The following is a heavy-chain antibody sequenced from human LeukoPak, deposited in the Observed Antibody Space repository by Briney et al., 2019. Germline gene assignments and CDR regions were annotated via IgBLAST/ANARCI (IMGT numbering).Heavy chain of an antibody. Sequence: SETLSLTCTVSGGSISSYYWSWIRQPPGKGLEWIGYIYYSGSTNYNPSLKSRVTISVDTSKNQFSLKLSSVTAADTAVYYCARNYYDSSGRQDYWGQGTLVTVSS. CDR1: GGSISSYY. CDR2: IYYSGST. J-gene: IGHJ4*02. D-gene: IGHD3-22*01. CDR3: ARNYYDSSGRQDY. V-gene: IGHV4-59*08.